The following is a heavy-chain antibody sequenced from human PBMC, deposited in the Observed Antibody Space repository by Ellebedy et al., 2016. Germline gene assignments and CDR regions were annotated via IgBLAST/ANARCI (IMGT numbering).Heavy chain of an antibody. CDR3: ASCIAAAPLEVWYFDL. D-gene: IGHD6-13*01. J-gene: IGHJ2*01. CDR2: ISSSGSTI. V-gene: IGHV3-11*01. CDR1: GFTFSIYW. Sequence: GESLKISCAASGFTFSIYWMSWVRQAPGKGLEWVSYISSSGSTIYYADSVKGRFTISRDNAKNSLYLQMNSLRAEDTAVYYCASCIAAAPLEVWYFDLWGRGTLVTVSS.